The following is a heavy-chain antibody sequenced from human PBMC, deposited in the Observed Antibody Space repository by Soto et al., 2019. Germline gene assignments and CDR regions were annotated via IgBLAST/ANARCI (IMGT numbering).Heavy chain of an antibody. V-gene: IGHV3-23*01. Sequence: LRLSCAASGFTFSSYAMSWVRQAPGKGLEWVSAISGSGGSTYYADSVKGRFTISRDNSKNTLYLQMNSLRAEDTAVYYCAKDKDYEEFFDYWGQGTLVTVSS. J-gene: IGHJ4*02. D-gene: IGHD4-17*01. CDR1: GFTFSSYA. CDR2: ISGSGGST. CDR3: AKDKDYEEFFDY.